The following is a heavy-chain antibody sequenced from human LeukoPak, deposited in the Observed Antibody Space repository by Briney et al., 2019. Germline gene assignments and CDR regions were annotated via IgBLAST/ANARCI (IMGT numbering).Heavy chain of an antibody. V-gene: IGHV4-59*08. CDR3: ARRHLYHYYFDY. J-gene: IGHJ4*02. CDR2: IYYSGST. Sequence: SETLSLTCTVSGGSISSYYWSWIRQPAGKGLEWIGYIYYSGSTNYNPSLKSRVTISVDTSKNQFSLKLSSVTAADTAVYYCARRHLYHYYFDYWGQGTLVTVSS. D-gene: IGHD2-2*01. CDR1: GGSISSYY.